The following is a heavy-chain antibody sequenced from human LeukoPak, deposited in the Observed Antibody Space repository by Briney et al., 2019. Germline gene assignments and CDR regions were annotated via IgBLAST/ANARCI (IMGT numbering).Heavy chain of an antibody. Sequence: GGSLILSCAASGFTFSSYAMSWVRQAPGKGLEWVSAISGSGGSTYYADSVKGRFTISRDNSKNTLYLQMNSLRAEDTAVYYCAKGVTMVRGVTFDYWGQGTLVTVSS. D-gene: IGHD3-10*01. CDR3: AKGVTMVRGVTFDY. CDR1: GFTFSSYA. V-gene: IGHV3-23*01. J-gene: IGHJ4*02. CDR2: ISGSGGST.